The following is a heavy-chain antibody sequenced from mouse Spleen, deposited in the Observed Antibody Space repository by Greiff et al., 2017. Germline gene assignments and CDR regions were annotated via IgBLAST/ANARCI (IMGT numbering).Heavy chain of an antibody. D-gene: IGHD1-1*01. V-gene: IGHV1-22*01. CDR3: AREDYYGSSYEAY. Sequence: VQLQQSGPELVKPGASVKMSCKASGYTFTDYNMHWVKQSHGKSLEWIGYINPNNGGTSYNQKFKGKATLTVNKSSSTAYMELRSLTSEDSAVYYCAREDYYGSSYEAYWGQGTLVTVSA. CDR1: GYTFTDYN. CDR2: INPNNGGT. J-gene: IGHJ3*01.